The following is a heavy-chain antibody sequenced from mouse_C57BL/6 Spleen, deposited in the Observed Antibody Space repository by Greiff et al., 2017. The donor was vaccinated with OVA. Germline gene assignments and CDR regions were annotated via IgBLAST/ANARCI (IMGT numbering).Heavy chain of an antibody. Sequence: EVQLQQSGGDLVKPGGSLKLSCAASGFTFSSYGMSWVRQTPDKRLEWVATISSGGSYTYYPDSVKGRFTISRDNAKNTLYLQMSSLKSEDTAMYYCARPPIDYGSSYYFDYWGQGTTLTVSS. CDR3: ARPPIDYGSSYYFDY. V-gene: IGHV5-6*01. J-gene: IGHJ2*01. CDR2: ISSGGSYT. CDR1: GFTFSSYG. D-gene: IGHD1-1*01.